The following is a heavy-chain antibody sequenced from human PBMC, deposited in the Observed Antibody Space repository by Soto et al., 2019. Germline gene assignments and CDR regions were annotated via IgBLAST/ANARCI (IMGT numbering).Heavy chain of an antibody. D-gene: IGHD5-18*01. V-gene: IGHV3-13*01. J-gene: IGHJ4*02. CDR2: IGTTGDT. CDR1: GFTFSNYD. CDR3: ARVPKGQLWTFEY. Sequence: PGGCLRLSCAXSGFTFSNYDMHWVLPATGKGLEWVSAIGTTGDTFYPGSVKGRFTISRENARNSLYLQMNSLRAGDTAVYYCARVPKGQLWTFEYWGQGTLVTVSS.